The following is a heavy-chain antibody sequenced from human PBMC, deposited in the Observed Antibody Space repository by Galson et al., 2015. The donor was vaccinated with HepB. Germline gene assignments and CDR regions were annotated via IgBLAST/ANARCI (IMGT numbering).Heavy chain of an antibody. D-gene: IGHD5-12*01. CDR3: ARGIGIVATPPYYYYGMDV. CDR1: GGSISSYY. Sequence: ETLSLTCTVSGGSISSYYWSWIRQPPGKGLEWIGYIYYSGSTNYNPSLKSRVTISVDTSKNQFSLKLSSVTAADTAVYYCARGIGIVATPPYYYYGMDVWGQGTTVTVSS. V-gene: IGHV4-59*01. CDR2: IYYSGST. J-gene: IGHJ6*02.